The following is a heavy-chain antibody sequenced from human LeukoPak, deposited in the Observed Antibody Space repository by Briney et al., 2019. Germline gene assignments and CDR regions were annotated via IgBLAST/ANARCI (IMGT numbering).Heavy chain of an antibody. CDR1: GDSVSSNSAA. J-gene: IGHJ4*02. CDR2: TYYRSKWYN. Sequence: SQTLSLTCAISGDSVSSNSAAWNWIRHSPSRGLEWLGRTYYRSKWYNDYAVSVKSRITINPDTSKNQFSLQLNSVTPEDTAVYYCAGSIAAAGINSFDYWGQGTLVTVSS. V-gene: IGHV6-1*01. D-gene: IGHD6-13*01. CDR3: AGSIAAAGINSFDY.